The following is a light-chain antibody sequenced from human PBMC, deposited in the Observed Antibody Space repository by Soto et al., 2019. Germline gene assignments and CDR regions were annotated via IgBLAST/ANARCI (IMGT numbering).Light chain of an antibody. J-gene: IGLJ1*01. CDR3: AAWDDSLNAHV. Sequence: QSVVTQPPSASGTPGQRVTISCSGGSSNIGSNTVNWYHQLPGTAPKVLIYSNNQRPSGVPDRFSGSKSGTSASLAISGLQSEDEADYYCAAWDDSLNAHVFGTGTKLTVL. CDR2: SNN. CDR1: SSNIGSNT. V-gene: IGLV1-44*01.